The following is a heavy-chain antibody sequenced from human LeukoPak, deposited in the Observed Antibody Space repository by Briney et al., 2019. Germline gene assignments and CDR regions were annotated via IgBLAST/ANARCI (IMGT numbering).Heavy chain of an antibody. D-gene: IGHD2-15*01. CDR2: MYHRGAK. V-gene: IGHV4-39*02. CDR3: ARLPGLYSSYFDI. CDR1: GDSFTRSTYY. J-gene: IGHJ4*02. Sequence: SETLSLTCTVSGDSFTRSTYYWGWVRQTPREGLEWIATMYHRGAKYFNPSLESRVTISIDSNRFSLKLRSVTAADSGVYYCARLPGLYSSYFDIWGRGALVTVSS.